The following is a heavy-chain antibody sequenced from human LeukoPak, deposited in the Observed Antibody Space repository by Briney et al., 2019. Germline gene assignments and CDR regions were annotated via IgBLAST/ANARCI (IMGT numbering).Heavy chain of an antibody. Sequence: PGGSLRLSCTASGFTVSSNYMSWVRQAPGKGLEWVSVIYSGGTTYYADSVKGRFTISRDNSKNTLYLQMNSLRAEDTAVYYCAKPTIGSRAPVGHYWGQGTLVTVSS. V-gene: IGHV3-53*01. J-gene: IGHJ4*02. CDR3: AKPTIGSRAPVGHY. D-gene: IGHD6-13*01. CDR1: GFTVSSNY. CDR2: IYSGGTT.